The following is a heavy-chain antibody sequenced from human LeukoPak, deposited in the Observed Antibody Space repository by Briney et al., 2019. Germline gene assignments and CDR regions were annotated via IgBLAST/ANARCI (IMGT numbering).Heavy chain of an antibody. CDR2: INPNSGGT. CDR3: ARLGIAAAPHS. V-gene: IGHV1-2*02. J-gene: IGHJ4*02. CDR1: GYTFTGYY. Sequence: GASVKVSCKASGYTFTGYYMHWVRQAPGQGLEWMGWINPNSGGTNYAQKFQGRVTMTRDTSISTAYMELNRLTPDDTAVYFCARLGIAAAPHSWGQGTLVTVSS. D-gene: IGHD6-13*01.